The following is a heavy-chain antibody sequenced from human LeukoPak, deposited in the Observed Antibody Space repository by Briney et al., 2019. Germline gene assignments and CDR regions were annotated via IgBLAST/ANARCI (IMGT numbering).Heavy chain of an antibody. CDR3: AREGLGKTGTELAVGYL. CDR2: IIPIFGTA. Sequence: ASVKVSCKASGGTFSSYAISWVRQAPGQGLEWMGRIIPIFGTANYAQKFQGRVTITTDESTSTAYMELSSLRSEDTAVYYCAREGLGKTGTELAVGYLWGQGTLVTVSS. V-gene: IGHV1-69*05. CDR1: GGTFSSYA. D-gene: IGHD1-7*01. J-gene: IGHJ4*02.